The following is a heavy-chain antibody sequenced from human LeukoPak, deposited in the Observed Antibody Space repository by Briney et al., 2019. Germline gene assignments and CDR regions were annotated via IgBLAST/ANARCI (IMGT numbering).Heavy chain of an antibody. Sequence: SETLSLTCTVFGYSISSGYYWSWIRQPPGKGLEWIGEINHSGSTNYNPSLKSRVTISVDTSKNQFSLRLTSVTAADTAVYYCARDGAAGDPYYYYYYYMDVWGKGTTVTVSS. CDR1: GYSISSGYY. V-gene: IGHV4-38-2*02. D-gene: IGHD6-13*01. J-gene: IGHJ6*03. CDR2: INHSGST. CDR3: ARDGAAGDPYYYYYYYMDV.